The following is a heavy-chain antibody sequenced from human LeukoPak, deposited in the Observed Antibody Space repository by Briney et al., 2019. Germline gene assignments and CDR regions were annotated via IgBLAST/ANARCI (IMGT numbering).Heavy chain of an antibody. D-gene: IGHD5/OR15-5a*01. CDR2: ISGSGGST. J-gene: IGHJ4*02. CDR1: GFSFSSYA. V-gene: IGHV3-23*01. CDR3: AKGIRGCLTAADVGGDDY. Sequence: RGSLRLSWAASGFSFSSYAMSWVRQAPGKGLEWVSAISGSGGSTYYADSVKGRFTIYRANSKNTLYLQMNRLRAQKTSVYSCAKGIRGCLTAADVGGDDYWGQGTLVTVSS.